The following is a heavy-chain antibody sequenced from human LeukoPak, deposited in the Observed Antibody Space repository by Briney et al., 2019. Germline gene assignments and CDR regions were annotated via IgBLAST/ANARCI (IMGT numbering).Heavy chain of an antibody. J-gene: IGHJ4*02. CDR2: INPNSGGT. V-gene: IGHV1-2*02. CDR1: GYTFTSYG. CDR3: ARGQAVAGND. Sequence: ASVKVSCKASGYTFTSYGISWVRQAPGQGLEWMGWINPNSGGTNYAQKFQGRVTMTRDTSISTAYMELNRLRSDDTAVYYCARGQAVAGNDWGQGTLVTVSS. D-gene: IGHD6-19*01.